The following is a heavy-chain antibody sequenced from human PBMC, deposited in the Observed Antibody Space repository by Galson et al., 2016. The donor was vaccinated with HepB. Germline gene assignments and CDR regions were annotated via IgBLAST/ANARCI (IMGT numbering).Heavy chain of an antibody. CDR3: ARLVEAAANWFDR. D-gene: IGHD2-15*01. V-gene: IGHV4-39*01. J-gene: IGHJ5*02. Sequence: ETLSLTCTVSGGSINSGGYYWVWIRQPPGKGLEWIGSINYGGKTYYTSSLKSRVTISVDTSKNQFSLRLSSVTAADTAVYYCARLVEAAANWFDRWGQGTLVTVSS. CDR2: INYGGKT. CDR1: GGSINSGGYY.